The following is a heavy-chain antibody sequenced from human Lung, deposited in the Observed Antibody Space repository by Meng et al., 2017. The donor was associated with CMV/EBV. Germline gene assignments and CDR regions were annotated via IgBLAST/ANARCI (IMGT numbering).Heavy chain of an antibody. CDR1: GYTFAGHY. CDR2: IHYDTGET. D-gene: IGHD7-27*01. CDR3: ARDDNWGPDY. V-gene: IGHV1-2*02. Sequence: ASVXVSCKTSGYTFAGHYLHWLRQAPGQGLEWMAWIHYDTGETNYAQNFHGRVTVTRDTSITTVYMELRSLRPDDTAMYYCARDDNWGPDYWCQGTLVTVSS. J-gene: IGHJ4*02.